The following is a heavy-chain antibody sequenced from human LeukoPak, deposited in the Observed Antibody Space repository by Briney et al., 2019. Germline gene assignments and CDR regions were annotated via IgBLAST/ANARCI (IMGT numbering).Heavy chain of an antibody. CDR3: ARTTEGYAGGPGYSYYYYMDV. CDR2: IHYSGST. D-gene: IGHD5-12*01. V-gene: IGHV4-59*01. Sequence: PSETLSLTCTVSGGSISSYYWSWIRQPPGKGLERMGYIHYSGSTHYNPSLKSRVTISVDTSKNRVSLKLRSVTAADTAVYYCARTTEGYAGGPGYSYYYYMDVWGKGTTVTISS. J-gene: IGHJ6*03. CDR1: GGSISSYY.